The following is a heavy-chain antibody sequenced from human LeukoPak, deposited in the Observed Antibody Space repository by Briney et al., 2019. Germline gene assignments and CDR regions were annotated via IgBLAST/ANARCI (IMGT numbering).Heavy chain of an antibody. J-gene: IGHJ4*02. Sequence: GGSLRLSCAASGFTFSSYSMNWVRQAPGKGLEWVSSISSSSSYTYYADSVKGRFTISRDNAKNSLYLQMNSLRAEDTAVYYCAYGSNFDYWGQGTLVTVSS. CDR3: AYGSNFDY. CDR2: ISSSSSYT. V-gene: IGHV3-21*01. D-gene: IGHD3-10*01. CDR1: GFTFSSYS.